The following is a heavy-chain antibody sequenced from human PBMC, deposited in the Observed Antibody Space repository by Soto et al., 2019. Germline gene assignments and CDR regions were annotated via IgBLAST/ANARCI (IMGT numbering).Heavy chain of an antibody. CDR2: IYYSGST. J-gene: IGHJ4*01. Sequence: SETLSLTCAVSGGSISSYYWSWIRQRPGKGLEWIGYIYYSGSTNYNPSLKSRVTISVDTSKNQFSLKLTSVTAADTAVYYCARSRYTSGWWAPPFDYRGQGHLITVSS. D-gene: IGHD6-19*01. CDR1: GGSISSYY. CDR3: ARSRYTSGWWAPPFDY. V-gene: IGHV4-59*01.